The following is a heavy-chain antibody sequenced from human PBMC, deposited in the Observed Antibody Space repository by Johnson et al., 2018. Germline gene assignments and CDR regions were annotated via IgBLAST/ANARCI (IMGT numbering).Heavy chain of an antibody. V-gene: IGHV3-33*01. CDR2: IWYDGTTK. D-gene: IGHD1-7*01. J-gene: IGHJ3*02. CDR1: GFTFNNXG. CDR3: ARAYGTTIPIGAFDI. Sequence: SGFTFNNXGMHXVRXAPGKGLEWVAIIWYDGTTKYYADSVKGRFTISRDNSKNTLYLQMNSLRAEDTAVYYCARAYGTTIPIGAFDIWGQGTMVTVSS.